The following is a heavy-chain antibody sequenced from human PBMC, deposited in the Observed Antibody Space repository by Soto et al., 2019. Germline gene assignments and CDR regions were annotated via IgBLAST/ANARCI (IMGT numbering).Heavy chain of an antibody. CDR2: IKQDGSEK. CDR1: GFTFSSYW. CDR3: ARDGPRATVTTVPGRNGMDV. V-gene: IGHV3-7*04. D-gene: IGHD4-17*01. J-gene: IGHJ6*02. Sequence: EVQLVESGGGLVQPGGSLRLSCAASGFTFSSYWMSWVRQAPGKGLEWVANIKQDGSEKYYVDSVKGRFTISRDNAKNPLYRQMNSLRAEDTAVYYCARDGPRATVTTVPGRNGMDVWGQGTTVTVSS.